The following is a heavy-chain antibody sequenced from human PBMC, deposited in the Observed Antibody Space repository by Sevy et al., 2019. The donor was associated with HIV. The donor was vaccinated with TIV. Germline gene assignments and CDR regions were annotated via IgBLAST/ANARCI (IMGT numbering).Heavy chain of an antibody. V-gene: IGHV1-8*01. CDR2: MNPNSGNT. D-gene: IGHD3-3*01. CDR1: GYTFTSYD. J-gene: IGHJ5*02. Sequence: ASVKVSCKASGYTFTSYDINWVRQATGQGLEWMGWMNPNSGNTGYAQKFQGRVTMTRNTSISTAYMELSSLRSEDTAMYYCARCPLYDFWSGYYTRWFDPWGQGTLVTVSS. CDR3: ARCPLYDFWSGYYTRWFDP.